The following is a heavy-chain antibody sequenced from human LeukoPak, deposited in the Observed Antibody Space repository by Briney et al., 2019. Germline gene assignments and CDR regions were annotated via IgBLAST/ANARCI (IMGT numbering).Heavy chain of an antibody. CDR1: GGSISSGSYY. CDR3: ARTYYYDSSGYYLYYYYYMDV. V-gene: IGHV4-61*02. D-gene: IGHD3-22*01. Sequence: SETLSLTCTVSGGSISSGSYYWSWIRQPAGTGLEWIGRIYTSGSTNYNPSLKSRVTISVDTSKNQFSLKLSSVTAADTAVYYCARTYYYDSSGYYLYYYYYMDVWGKGTTVTVSS. J-gene: IGHJ6*03. CDR2: IYTSGST.